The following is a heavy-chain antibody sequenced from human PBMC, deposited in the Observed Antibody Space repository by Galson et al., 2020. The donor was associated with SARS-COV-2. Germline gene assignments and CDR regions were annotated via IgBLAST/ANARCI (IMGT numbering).Heavy chain of an antibody. J-gene: IGHJ5*02. CDR3: ARDSVLRYFDWLLKANWYDP. CDR2: INHSGST. Sequence: SETLSLTCAVYGGSFSGYYWSWIRQPPGKGLEWMGEINHSGSTNYNPSLKSRVTISVDTSKNQFSLKLSSVTAADTAVYYCARDSVLRYFDWLLKANWYDPWGQGTLVTVSS. V-gene: IGHV4-34*01. D-gene: IGHD3-9*01. CDR1: GGSFSGYY.